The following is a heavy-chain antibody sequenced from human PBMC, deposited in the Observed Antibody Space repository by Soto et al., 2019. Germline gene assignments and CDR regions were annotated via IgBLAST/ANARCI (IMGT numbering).Heavy chain of an antibody. CDR3: ARDQSWWNDDNEAFDI. CDR2: IKQDGSEK. CDR1: GFTFSSYW. V-gene: IGHV3-7*01. Sequence: PGGSLRLSCAASGFTFSSYWMSWVRQAPGKGLEWVANIKQDGSEKYYVDSVKGRFTISRDNAKNSLYLQMNSLRAEDTAVYYCARDQSWWNDDNEAFDIWGQGTMVTVSS. J-gene: IGHJ3*02. D-gene: IGHD1-1*01.